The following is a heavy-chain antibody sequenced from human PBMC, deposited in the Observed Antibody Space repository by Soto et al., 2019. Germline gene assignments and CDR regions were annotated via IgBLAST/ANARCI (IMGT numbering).Heavy chain of an antibody. J-gene: IGHJ4*02. V-gene: IGHV3-15*01. D-gene: IGHD1-7*01. CDR2: IKTKSDGATT. Sequence: GGSLRLSCAASGFTFSNAWMNWVRQAPGKGLEWVGRIKTKSDGATTDYAAPVKGRFTISRDDSRNTLYLQMNSLKAEDTAVYYCTALTGTTMALDYWGQGTLVTVS. CDR1: GFTFSNAW. CDR3: TALTGTTMALDY.